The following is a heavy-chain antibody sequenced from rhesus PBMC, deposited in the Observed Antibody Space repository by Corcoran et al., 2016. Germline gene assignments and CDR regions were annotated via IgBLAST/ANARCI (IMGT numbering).Heavy chain of an antibody. J-gene: IGHJ4*01. CDR1: GGSICSNS. Sequence: QVQLQESGPGLVQPSETLSLSCAVSGGSICSNSWRWIRQAPGLGRDGIGGLYGSCGSTDYNPSLKSRVTISTDTSKNQFSLKLSSVTAAATAVYYCARTAAGPTYFGYYFDYWGQGVLVTVSS. CDR2: LYGSCGST. D-gene: IGHD6-13*01. CDR3: ARTAAGPTYFGYYFDY. V-gene: IGHV4-160*01.